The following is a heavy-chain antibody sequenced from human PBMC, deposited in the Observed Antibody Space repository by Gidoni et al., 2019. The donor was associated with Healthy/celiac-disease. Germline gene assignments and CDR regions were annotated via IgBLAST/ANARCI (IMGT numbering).Heavy chain of an antibody. CDR2: ISSSSSTI. V-gene: IGHV3-48*04. J-gene: IGHJ3*02. CDR3: ARDPVVVVAATPDAFDI. D-gene: IGHD2-15*01. Sequence: ISSSSSTIYYADSVKGRFTISRDNAKNSLYLQMNSLRAEDTAVYYCARDPVVVVAATPDAFDIWGQGTMVTVSS.